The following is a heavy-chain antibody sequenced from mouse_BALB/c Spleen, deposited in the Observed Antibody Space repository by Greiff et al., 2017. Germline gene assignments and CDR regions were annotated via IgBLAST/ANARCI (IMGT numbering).Heavy chain of an antibody. D-gene: IGHD2-4*01. Sequence: EVKVEESGGGLVKPGGSLKLSCAASGFAFSSYDMYWVRQTPEKRLEWVATISDGGSYTYYPDSVKGRFTISRDNAKNNLYLQMSSLKSEDTAMYYCARNYDYGGAYWGQGTLVTVSA. CDR1: GFAFSSYD. J-gene: IGHJ3*01. V-gene: IGHV5-4*02. CDR2: ISDGGSYT. CDR3: ARNYDYGGAY.